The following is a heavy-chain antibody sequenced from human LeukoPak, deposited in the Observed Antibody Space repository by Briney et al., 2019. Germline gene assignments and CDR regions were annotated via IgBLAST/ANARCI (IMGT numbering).Heavy chain of an antibody. CDR1: GGSISSSSYY. CDR3: ARHKRGVTYYFDY. D-gene: IGHD3-10*01. J-gene: IGHJ4*02. V-gene: IGHV4-39*01. CDR2: IYYSGST. Sequence: SETLSLTCTVSGGSISSSSYYWGWIRQPPGKGLEWIGSIYYSGSTYYNPSLKSRVTISVDTSKNQFSLKLSSVTAADTAVYYCARHKRGVTYYFDYWGQGTLVTVSS.